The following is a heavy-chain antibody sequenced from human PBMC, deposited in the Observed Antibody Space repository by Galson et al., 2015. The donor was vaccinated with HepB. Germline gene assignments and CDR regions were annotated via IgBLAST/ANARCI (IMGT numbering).Heavy chain of an antibody. D-gene: IGHD3-3*01. CDR3: ARGSKSQLRFLASKTYYFDY. J-gene: IGHJ4*02. CDR1: GYTFTSYD. Sequence: SVKVSCKASGYTFTSYDINWVRQATGQGLEWMGWMNPNSGNTGYAQKFQGRVTMTRNTSISTAYMELSSLRDEDTAVYYCARGSKSQLRFLASKTYYFDYWGQGTLVTVSS. V-gene: IGHV1-8*01. CDR2: MNPNSGNT.